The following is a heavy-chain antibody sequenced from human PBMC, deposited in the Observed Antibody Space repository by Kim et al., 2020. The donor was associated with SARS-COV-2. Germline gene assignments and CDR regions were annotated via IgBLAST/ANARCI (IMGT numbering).Heavy chain of an antibody. Sequence: GGSLRLSCAASGFTFSDYAMHWVRQGPGKGLEWVSGISWNSAFLVYADSVKGRFTISRDNAKNSLYLQINSLRAEDTALYYCTRRKSGSPISFDPWGQGT. D-gene: IGHD1-26*01. CDR3: TRRKSGSPISFDP. V-gene: IGHV3-9*01. CDR2: ISWNSAFL. CDR1: GFTFSDYA. J-gene: IGHJ5*02.